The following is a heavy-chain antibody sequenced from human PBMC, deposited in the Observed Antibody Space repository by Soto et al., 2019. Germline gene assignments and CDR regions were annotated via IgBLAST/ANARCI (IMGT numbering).Heavy chain of an antibody. CDR3: TTVVYLYYDILTGYYYFDY. Sequence: EVQLVESGGGLVKPGGSLRLSCAASGFTFSNAWMNWVRQAPGKGLEWVGRIKSKTDGGTTDYAAPVKGRFTISRNDTKNPLYLQMNSLKTEDTAVYYCTTVVYLYYDILTGYYYFDYWGQGTLDTVSS. V-gene: IGHV3-15*07. D-gene: IGHD3-9*01. CDR1: GFTFSNAW. J-gene: IGHJ4*02. CDR2: IKSKTDGGTT.